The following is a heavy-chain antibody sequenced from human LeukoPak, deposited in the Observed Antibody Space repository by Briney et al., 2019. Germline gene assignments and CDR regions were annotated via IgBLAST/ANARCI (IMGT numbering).Heavy chain of an antibody. CDR1: RFTFSNYA. V-gene: IGHV3-23*01. D-gene: IGHD4-23*01. J-gene: IGHJ4*02. CDR3: AKDMYGGTFDY. CDR2: ITGSGGDT. Sequence: PGGSLRPSCAASRFTFSNYAMSWVRQAPRKGLEWVSLITGSGGDTYYGDSVKGRFTISRDNSRNTLFLQMNSLRAEDTAVYHCAKDMYGGTFDYWGRGTLVTVSS.